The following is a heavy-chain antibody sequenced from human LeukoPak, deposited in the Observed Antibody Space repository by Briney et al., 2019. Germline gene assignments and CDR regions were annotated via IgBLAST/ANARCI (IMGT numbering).Heavy chain of an antibody. Sequence: PGGSLRLSCAASGFTFSDYYMSWIRQAPGKGLEWVSYISSSSSSTNYADSVQGRLTISRDNAKNSLYLQMNSLRAEDTAVYYCTRGHTLIAYWGQGTLVTVSS. CDR1: GFTFSDYY. J-gene: IGHJ4*02. CDR2: ISSSSSST. CDR3: TRGHTLIAY. V-gene: IGHV3-11*05. D-gene: IGHD5-18*01.